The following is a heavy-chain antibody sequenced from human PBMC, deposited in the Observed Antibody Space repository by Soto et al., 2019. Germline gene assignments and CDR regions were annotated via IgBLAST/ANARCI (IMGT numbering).Heavy chain of an antibody. J-gene: IGHJ6*03. CDR2: INPNSGVT. V-gene: IGHV1-2*04. Sequence: QVQLVQSGAEVKEPGASVTVSCRASGDRFTDYYMHWVRQAPGQGLEWMGGINPNSGVTKYAQKFQGLVTMTRDTSIRTVYMQLSRLGFDDTAIYYCARESVGATATLDYYYFYMDVWGTGTTVTVSS. CDR1: GDRFTDYY. D-gene: IGHD1-26*01. CDR3: ARESVGATATLDYYYFYMDV.